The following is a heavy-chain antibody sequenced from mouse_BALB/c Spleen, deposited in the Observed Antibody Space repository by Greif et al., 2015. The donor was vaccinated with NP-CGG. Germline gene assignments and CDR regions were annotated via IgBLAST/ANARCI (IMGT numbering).Heavy chain of an antibody. CDR2: IYPGDGDT. V-gene: IGHV1-80*01. J-gene: IGHJ4*01. D-gene: IGHD2-4*01. CDR1: GYAFSSYW. Sequence: QVQLQQPGAELVRPGSSVKISCKASGYAFSSYWMNWVKQRPGQGLEWIGQIYPGDGDTNYNGKFKGKATLTADKSSSTAYMQLSSLTSEDSAVYFCARYDYDYYAMDYWCQGTSVTVSS. CDR3: ARYDYDYYAMDY.